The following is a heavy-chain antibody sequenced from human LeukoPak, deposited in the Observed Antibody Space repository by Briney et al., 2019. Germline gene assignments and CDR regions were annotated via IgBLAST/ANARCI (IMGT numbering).Heavy chain of an antibody. V-gene: IGHV4-59*08. CDR3: ARYGLGSYLDAFDI. CDR2: IYYSGST. Sequence: PSETLSLTCTVSGGSISSYNWSWIRQPPGKGLEWIGHIYYSGSTNYNPSLKSRVTISVDTSKNQFSLKLSSVTAADTAVYYCARYGLGSYLDAFDIWGQGTMVTVSS. CDR1: GGSISSYN. D-gene: IGHD3-10*01. J-gene: IGHJ3*02.